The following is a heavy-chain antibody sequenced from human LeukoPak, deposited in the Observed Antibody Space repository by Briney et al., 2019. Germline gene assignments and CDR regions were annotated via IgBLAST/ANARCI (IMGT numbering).Heavy chain of an antibody. J-gene: IGHJ3*02. CDR1: GFTFSSYT. Sequence: PGGSPRLSCAASGFTFSSYTVTWVRQAPGKGLEWVSSISSSGSYIYYADSVKGRFTISRDNAKNSLYLQMNSLRAEDTAVYYCARHGWELLSKAFDIWGQGTMVTVSS. CDR2: ISSSGSYI. D-gene: IGHD1-26*01. V-gene: IGHV3-21*01. CDR3: ARHGWELLSKAFDI.